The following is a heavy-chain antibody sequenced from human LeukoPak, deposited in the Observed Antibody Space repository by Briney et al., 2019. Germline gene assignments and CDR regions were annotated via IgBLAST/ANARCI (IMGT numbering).Heavy chain of an antibody. CDR3: ARLDCNADSCYNY. CDR1: GGSFSSYY. J-gene: IGHJ4*02. V-gene: IGHV4-59*01. D-gene: IGHD2-15*01. Sequence: PSETLSLTCSVSGGSFSSYYWSWIRQPPGKGLEWIGYISYSGSTNYNPSLKSRVTISVDTSKNQFSLKLSSVTAADTAVYYCARLDCNADSCYNYWGLGALITVSS. CDR2: ISYSGST.